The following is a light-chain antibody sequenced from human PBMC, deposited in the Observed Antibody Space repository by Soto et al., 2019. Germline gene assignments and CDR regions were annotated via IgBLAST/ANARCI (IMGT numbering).Light chain of an antibody. CDR1: QGISSY. Sequence: AIRITQSPSSLSASTRDRFTITCRASQGISSYLAWYQQKPGKAPKLLIYAASTLQSGVPSRFSGSGSGTDFTLTISCLQSEDFATYYCQQYYSYPPAFGPGTKVDIK. CDR2: AAS. J-gene: IGKJ3*01. V-gene: IGKV1-8*01. CDR3: QQYYSYPPA.